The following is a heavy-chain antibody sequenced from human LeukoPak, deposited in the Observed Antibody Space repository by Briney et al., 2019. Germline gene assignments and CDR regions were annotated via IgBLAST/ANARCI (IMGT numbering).Heavy chain of an antibody. CDR2: DYCGGNT. Sequence: SETLSLTCTVSGFSVTTDSYCWGWIRQPPGKGLEWIGYDYCGGNTNYDPSLKRRVTISVDTSKNHVSLTLTSVTAADTAVYFCARDHFGSLDSWGQGILVTVSS. CDR1: GFSVTTDSYC. V-gene: IGHV4-61*01. J-gene: IGHJ4*02. CDR3: ARDHFGSLDS. D-gene: IGHD3-10*01.